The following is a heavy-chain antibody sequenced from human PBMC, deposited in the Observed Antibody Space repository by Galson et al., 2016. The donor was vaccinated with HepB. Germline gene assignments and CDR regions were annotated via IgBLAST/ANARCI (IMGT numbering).Heavy chain of an antibody. CDR1: GFTFGSYA. CDR3: AKGAAGGTYSALDY. V-gene: IGHV3-23*01. Sequence: SLRLSCAASGFTFGSYAMTWIRQAPGKGLEWVSSISSSGGNTNFPDSVKGRFTISRDGSESTLYVHMNRLRVEDTAVYYCAKGAAGGTYSALDYWGRGVLVTVSP. J-gene: IGHJ4*02. D-gene: IGHD1-26*01. CDR2: ISSSGGNT.